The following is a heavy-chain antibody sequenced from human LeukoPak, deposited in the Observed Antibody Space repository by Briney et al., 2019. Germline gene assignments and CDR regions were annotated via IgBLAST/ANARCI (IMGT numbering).Heavy chain of an antibody. D-gene: IGHD3-3*01. V-gene: IGHV1-8*01. CDR2: MNPNSGNT. CDR3: ARAAYGITIFGVVMDYFDY. Sequence: ASVKVSCKASGYTFTSYDINWVRQATGQGLEWMGWMNPNSGNTGYAQKFQGRVTMTRNTSISTAYMELSSLRSEDTAVYYCARAAYGITIFGVVMDYFDYWGQGTLVTVSS. J-gene: IGHJ4*02. CDR1: GYTFTSYD.